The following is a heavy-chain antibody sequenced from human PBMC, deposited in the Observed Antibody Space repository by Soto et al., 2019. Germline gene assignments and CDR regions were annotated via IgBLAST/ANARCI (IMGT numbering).Heavy chain of an antibody. V-gene: IGHV4-39*02. CDR2: IYYSGST. D-gene: IGHD3-3*01. CDR1: GGSISSSSYY. J-gene: IGHJ4*02. CDR3: ARESKTHYDFWSGSGN. Sequence: PSETLSLTCTVSGGSISSSSYYWGWIRQPPGKGLEWIGSIYYSGSTYYNPSLKSRVTISVDTSKNQFSLKLSSVTAADTAVYYCARESKTHYDFWSGSGNWGQGTLVTVSS.